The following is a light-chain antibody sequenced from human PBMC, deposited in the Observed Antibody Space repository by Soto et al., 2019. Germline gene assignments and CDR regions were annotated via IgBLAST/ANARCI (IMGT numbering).Light chain of an antibody. CDR2: GNS. CDR3: QYYDSSLSGYVV. CDR1: SSNIGAGYD. J-gene: IGLJ2*01. V-gene: IGLV1-40*01. Sequence: SVLTQPPSVSGAPGQTVTISCTGSSSNIGAGYDVHWYQQLPGTAPKLLIYGNSNRPSGVPDRFSGSKSGTSASLAITGLQAEDEADYYCQYYDSSLSGYVVFGGGTKLTVL.